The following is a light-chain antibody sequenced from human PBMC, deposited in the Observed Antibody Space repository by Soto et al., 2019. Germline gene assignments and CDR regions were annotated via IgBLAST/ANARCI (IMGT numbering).Light chain of an antibody. J-gene: IGKJ5*01. CDR3: QQRSNWIT. Sequence: ETVMTQSLATLSVSPGERATLSFRASQSVSSNLAWYQQKPGQPPRLLIYDISTRATGIPARFSGSGSGTDFTLTISSLEPEDFAVYYCQQRSNWITFGQGTRLEIK. V-gene: IGKV3-11*01. CDR1: QSVSSN. CDR2: DIS.